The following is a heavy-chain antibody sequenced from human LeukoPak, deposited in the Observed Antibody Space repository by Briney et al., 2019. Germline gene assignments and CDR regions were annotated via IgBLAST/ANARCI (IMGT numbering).Heavy chain of an antibody. V-gene: IGHV1-45*02. CDR2: FTPFNANT. CDR3: ASGSGGYNLNFHY. D-gene: IGHD5-12*01. CDR1: GYTVTSYG. Sequence: ASVKVSCKPSGYTVTSYGIRWVRQAPGQAVKWMGWFTPFNANTNYAQKFQERVTITRDRSMSTAYMELSSLRSEDTAMYYCASGSGGYNLNFHYWGQGTLVTVS. J-gene: IGHJ4*02.